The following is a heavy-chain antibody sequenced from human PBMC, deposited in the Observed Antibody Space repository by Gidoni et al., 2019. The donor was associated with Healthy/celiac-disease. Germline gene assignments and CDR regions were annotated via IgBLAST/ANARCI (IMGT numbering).Heavy chain of an antibody. CDR2: IRSKANSYAT. CDR3: TRHPDEVRQWTLQP. J-gene: IGHJ4*02. D-gene: IGHD3-10*01. Sequence: EVQLVESGGGLVQPGGSLKLSCAASGFTFSVSAMHWVRQASGKGLEWVGRIRSKANSYATAYAASVKGRFTISRDDSKNTAYLQMNSLKTEDTAVYYCTRHPDEVRQWTLQPWGQGTLVTVSS. CDR1: GFTFSVSA. V-gene: IGHV3-73*02.